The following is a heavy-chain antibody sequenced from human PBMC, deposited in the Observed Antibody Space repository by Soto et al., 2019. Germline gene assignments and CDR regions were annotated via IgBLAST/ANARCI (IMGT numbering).Heavy chain of an antibody. CDR3: AKDRHHSLIAVAGTLDY. CDR2: ISYDGSNK. Sequence: GGSLRLSCAASGFTFSSYGMHWVRQAPGKGLEWVAVISYDGSNKYYADSVKGRFTISRDNSKNTLYLQMNSLRAEDTAVYYCAKDRHHSLIAVAGTLDYWGQGTLVTVSS. CDR1: GFTFSSYG. J-gene: IGHJ4*02. V-gene: IGHV3-30*18. D-gene: IGHD6-19*01.